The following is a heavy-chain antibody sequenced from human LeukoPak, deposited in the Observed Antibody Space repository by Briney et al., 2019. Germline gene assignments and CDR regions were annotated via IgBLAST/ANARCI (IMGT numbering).Heavy chain of an antibody. CDR2: TFHRSKWYN. Sequence: SQTLSLTCAISGDSVSTNSAAWNWIRQSPSRGLEWLGRTFHRSKWYNDYAESVKSRITITPDTSKNHFSLQLNSVTSDDTAVYYCAREESNDYSNYCFDSWGQGTLVTVSS. D-gene: IGHD4-11*01. CDR1: GDSVSTNSAA. J-gene: IGHJ4*02. V-gene: IGHV6-1*01. CDR3: AREESNDYSNYCFDS.